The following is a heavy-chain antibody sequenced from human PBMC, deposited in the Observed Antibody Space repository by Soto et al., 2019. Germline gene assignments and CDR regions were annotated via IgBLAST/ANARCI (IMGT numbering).Heavy chain of an antibody. CDR3: AREPVLSIKYYYMDV. D-gene: IGHD6-6*01. V-gene: IGHV3-23*01. J-gene: IGHJ6*03. CDR2: VSSSSSTT. CDR1: GFTFTSYA. Sequence: GGSLRLSCAASGFTFTSYAMGWVRQAPGKGLEWVSAVSSSSSTTYYADSVKGRFTISRDNAKNSLYLQMNSLRAEDTAVYYCAREPVLSIKYYYMDVWGKGTTVTVSS.